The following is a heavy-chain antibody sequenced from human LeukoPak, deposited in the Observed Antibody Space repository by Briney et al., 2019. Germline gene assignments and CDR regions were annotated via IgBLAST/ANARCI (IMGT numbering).Heavy chain of an antibody. CDR3: ARDPGYSYGQGWFDP. Sequence: PGGSLRLSCAASGFTFSSYGMHWVRQAPGKGLEWVAVIWYDGSNKYYADSVKGRFTISRDNSKNTLYLQMNSLRAEDTAVYYCARDPGYSYGQGWFDPWGQGTLVSVSS. D-gene: IGHD5-18*01. CDR1: GFTFSSYG. CDR2: IWYDGSNK. V-gene: IGHV3-33*01. J-gene: IGHJ5*02.